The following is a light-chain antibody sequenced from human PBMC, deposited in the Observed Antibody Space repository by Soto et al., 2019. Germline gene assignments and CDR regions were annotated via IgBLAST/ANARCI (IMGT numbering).Light chain of an antibody. CDR1: QSVSTN. CDR2: GAS. J-gene: IGKJ3*01. CDR3: QQYNNWTPFT. Sequence: EIVMTQSPVTLSVSPGERATLSCRASQSVSTNLAWYQQKPGQAPRLLIYGASTRATGIPARFSCSGSGTELTLIISSLQSEDFAFYYCQQYNNWTPFTFGPGTKVDIK. V-gene: IGKV3-15*01.